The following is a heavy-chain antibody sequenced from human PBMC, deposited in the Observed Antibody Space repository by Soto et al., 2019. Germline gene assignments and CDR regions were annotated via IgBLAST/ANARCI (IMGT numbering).Heavy chain of an antibody. V-gene: IGHV4-31*03. CDR1: GVSISSDGYY. J-gene: IGHJ6*02. CDR3: ARAHYYYGMDV. Sequence: QVQLQVSGPGLVKPSQTLSLTCTVSGVSISSDGYYWTWIRQHPGKGLEWIGYIHYSGSTNYNPSLKNRLIISVDMSENQFSLKLGSVTAADTAVYYCARAHYYYGMDVWGQGTTVTVSS. CDR2: IHYSGST.